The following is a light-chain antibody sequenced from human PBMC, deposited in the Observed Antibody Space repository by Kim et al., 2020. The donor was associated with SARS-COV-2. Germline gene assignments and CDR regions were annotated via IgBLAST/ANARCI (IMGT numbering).Light chain of an antibody. CDR1: QSISTY. CDR2: AAS. J-gene: IGKJ4*01. CDR3: QQSYSTPPT. Sequence: ASVGDRVTITCRASQSISTYLNWYQQKPGKAPKLRIYAASSLQSGVPSRFSGSGSGTDFTLTISSLQPEDFATYYCQQSYSTPPTFGGGTKVDIK. V-gene: IGKV1-39*01.